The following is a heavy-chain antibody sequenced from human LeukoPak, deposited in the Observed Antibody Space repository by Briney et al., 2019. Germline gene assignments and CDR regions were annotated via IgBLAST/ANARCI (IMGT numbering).Heavy chain of an antibody. CDR1: GYIFTGYY. CDR3: ARESGFCSDGACNPDH. D-gene: IGHD2-15*01. J-gene: IGHJ4*02. Sequence: ASVKVSCKASGYIFTGYYIHWVRQAPGQGPEWMGILNPSGGSTTYAQKFQGRVSMTSDMSTSTIYVELSSLTSEDTALYYGARESGFCSDGACNPDHWGQGTLVTVSS. V-gene: IGHV1-46*01. CDR2: LNPSGGST.